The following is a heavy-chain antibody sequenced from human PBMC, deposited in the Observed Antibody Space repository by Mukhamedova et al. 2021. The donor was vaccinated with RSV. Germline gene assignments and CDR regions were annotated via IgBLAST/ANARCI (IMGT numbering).Heavy chain of an antibody. D-gene: IGHD6-19*01. CDR2: VKQDGSET. V-gene: IGHV3-7*01. J-gene: IGHJ4*02. CDR3: ARDGSGWSNY. Sequence: APGKGLEWVANVKQDGSETYYLDSVKGRFTIFRDNAKNSLYLQMNNLRSEDTAVYYCARDGSGWSNYWGQGTLVT.